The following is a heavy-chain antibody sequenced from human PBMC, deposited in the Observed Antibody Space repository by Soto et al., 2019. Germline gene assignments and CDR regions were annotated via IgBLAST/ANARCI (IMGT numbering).Heavy chain of an antibody. CDR2: ISNNGGTT. CDR3: LMGYFFDY. D-gene: IGHD3-16*01. V-gene: IGHV3-23*01. Sequence: EVQLLESGGGLVQPGGYLRLYCAASGLTFSSYAMSWVRQAPGKGLEWVSTISNNGGTTYDADSVKGRFTITRDNSKNTLYLQMTSLRAEDTAVYYCLMGYFFDYWGQGTLVTVSP. CDR1: GLTFSSYA. J-gene: IGHJ4*02.